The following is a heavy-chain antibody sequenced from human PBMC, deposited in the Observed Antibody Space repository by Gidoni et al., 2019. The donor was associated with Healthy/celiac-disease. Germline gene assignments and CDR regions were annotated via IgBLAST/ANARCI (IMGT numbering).Heavy chain of an antibody. V-gene: IGHV4-39*01. D-gene: IGHD3-10*01. CDR1: GGSISSSSYY. J-gene: IGHJ6*02. CDR2: IYYSGST. CDR3: ARHVSGGGLNVLLWFGESEGGMDV. Sequence: QLQLQESGPGLVKPSETLSLTCTVSGGSISSSSYYWGWIRQPPGKGLGWIGSIYYSGSTYYNPSLKSRVTISVDTSKNQFSLKLSSVTAADTAVYYCARHVSGGGLNVLLWFGESEGGMDVWGQGTTVTVSS.